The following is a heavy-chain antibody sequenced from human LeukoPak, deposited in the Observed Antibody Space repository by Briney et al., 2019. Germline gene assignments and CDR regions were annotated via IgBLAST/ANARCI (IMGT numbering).Heavy chain of an antibody. V-gene: IGHV1-8*01. CDR3: ARGGGSTWTQRGYFQH. Sequence: ASVKVSCKASGYTFTSYDINWVRQATGQGLEWMGWMSPNSGNTGYAQKFQGRVTMTRNTSISTAYMELSSLRSEDTAVYYCARGGGSTWTQRGYFQHWGQGTLVTVSS. CDR2: MSPNSGNT. CDR1: GYTFTSYD. D-gene: IGHD6-13*01. J-gene: IGHJ1*01.